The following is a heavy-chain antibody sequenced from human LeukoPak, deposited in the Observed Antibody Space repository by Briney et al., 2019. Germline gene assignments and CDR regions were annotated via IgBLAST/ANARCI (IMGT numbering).Heavy chain of an antibody. J-gene: IGHJ4*02. CDR2: IKQDGSEK. V-gene: IGHV3-7*01. CDR3: AQGGATISDY. D-gene: IGHD5-12*01. CDR1: GFTFSNAW. Sequence: GGSLRLSCAASGFTFSNAWMGWVRQAPGKGLEWVANIKQDGSEKYYADSVKGRFTISRDNAKNSLYLQMNTLRVDDTAVYYCAQGGATISDYWGQGTLVTVSS.